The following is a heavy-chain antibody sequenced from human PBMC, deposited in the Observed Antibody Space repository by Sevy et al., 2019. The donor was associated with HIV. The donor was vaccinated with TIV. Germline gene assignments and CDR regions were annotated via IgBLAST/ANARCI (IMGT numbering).Heavy chain of an antibody. CDR3: ARDRRAGYSSNWYRDFDY. CDR1: GFTFSDYA. CDR2: ISRDGFNQ. J-gene: IGHJ4*02. Sequence: GGSLRLSCAASGFTFSDYAMHWVRQAPGKGLEWVAVISRDGFNQSYADSVKGRLTISRDSSKTTLYLEMHSLRAEDTALYDCARDRRAGYSSNWYRDFDYWGQGTLVTVSS. V-gene: IGHV3-30*04. D-gene: IGHD6-13*01.